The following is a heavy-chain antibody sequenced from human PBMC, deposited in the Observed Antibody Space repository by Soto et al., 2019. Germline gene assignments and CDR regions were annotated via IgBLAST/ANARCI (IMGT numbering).Heavy chain of an antibody. D-gene: IGHD6-19*01. CDR2: ISCCGGST. CDR3: AKADGEQWLIPHLDN. Sequence: EVQLLESGGGVVQPGGSLRLSCVASGFNFKKFAMAWVRQAPGEGLEWVSGISCCGGSTSYADSVKGRFSTARDDSKNTLSRQRNGLRVEDTAQYFCAKADGEQWLIPHLDNWGQGTLVTVS. V-gene: IGHV3-23*01. CDR1: GFNFKKFA. J-gene: IGHJ4*02.